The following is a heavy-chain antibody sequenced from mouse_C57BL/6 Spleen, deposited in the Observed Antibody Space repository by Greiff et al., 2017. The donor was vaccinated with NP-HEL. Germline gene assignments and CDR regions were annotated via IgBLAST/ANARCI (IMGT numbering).Heavy chain of an antibody. CDR1: GYTFTSYW. D-gene: IGHD6-1*01. CDR2: IYPSDSET. Sequence: QVHVKQPGAELVRPGSSVKLSCKASGYTFTSYWMDWVKQRPGQGLEWIGNIYPSDSETHYNQKFKDKATLTVDKSSSTAYMQLSSLTSEDSAVYYCARGAVASYAMDYWGQGTSVTVSS. J-gene: IGHJ4*01. V-gene: IGHV1-61*01. CDR3: ARGAVASYAMDY.